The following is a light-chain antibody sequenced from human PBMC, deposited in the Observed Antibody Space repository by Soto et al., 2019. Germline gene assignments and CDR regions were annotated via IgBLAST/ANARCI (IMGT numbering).Light chain of an antibody. V-gene: IGKV3-20*01. Sequence: DIVLSQSPGTLSLSPGGRATLSCRASQSVSGTYFAWYQQRPGQAPRLLIHGASSRAAGIPDRFSGSGSGTDFTLTISRLEPEDFAVYYCHQYGVPPRTFGQGTKLEMK. CDR3: HQYGVPPRT. J-gene: IGKJ2*01. CDR1: QSVSGTY. CDR2: GAS.